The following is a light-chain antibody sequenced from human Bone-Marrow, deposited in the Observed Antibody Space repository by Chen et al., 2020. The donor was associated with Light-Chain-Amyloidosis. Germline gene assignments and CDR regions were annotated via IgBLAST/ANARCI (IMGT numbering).Light chain of an antibody. J-gene: IGLJ2*01. V-gene: IGLV3-25*03. CDR1: DLPTKY. Sequence: SYELTQPPSVSVSPGQMARITCSGDDLPTKYAYWYQQKPGQAPVLVIHRETERPSGISERFSGSSSGTTATLTISGVQAEDEADYHCQSADSSGTYEVIFGGGTKLTVL. CDR2: RET. CDR3: QSADSSGTYEVI.